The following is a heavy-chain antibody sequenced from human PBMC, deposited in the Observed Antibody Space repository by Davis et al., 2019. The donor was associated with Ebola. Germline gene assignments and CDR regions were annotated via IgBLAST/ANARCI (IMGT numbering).Heavy chain of an antibody. J-gene: IGHJ4*02. V-gene: IGHV3-21*04. CDR1: GFTFSSYS. D-gene: IGHD3-10*01. Sequence: GESLKISCAASGFTFSSYSMNWVRQAPGKGLEWVSSISSSSSYIYYADSVKGRFTISRDNAKNSLYLQMNSLRAEDTAIYFCAKIAGGGWGQGTLVTVSS. CDR3: AKIAGGG. CDR2: ISSSSSYI.